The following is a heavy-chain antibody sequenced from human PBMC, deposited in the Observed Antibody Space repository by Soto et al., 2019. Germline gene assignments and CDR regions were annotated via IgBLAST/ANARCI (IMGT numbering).Heavy chain of an antibody. J-gene: IGHJ5*02. D-gene: IGHD3-22*01. V-gene: IGHV3-21*01. CDR2: ISSSSSYI. CDR3: ARDSSPDSSGYAGYNWFDP. CDR1: GFTFSSYS. Sequence: PGGSLRLSCAASGFTFSSYSMNWVRQAPGKGLEWVSSISSSSSYIYYADSVKGRFTISRDNAKNSLYLQMNSLRAEDTAVYYCARDSSPDSSGYAGYNWFDPWGQGTLVTISS.